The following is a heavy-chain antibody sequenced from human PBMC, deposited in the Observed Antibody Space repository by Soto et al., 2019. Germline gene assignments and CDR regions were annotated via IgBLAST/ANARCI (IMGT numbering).Heavy chain of an antibody. CDR3: ARDGLLVSLGYCSGGSCYSDY. CDR1: GYTFTSYG. V-gene: IGHV1-18*01. CDR2: ISAYNGNT. D-gene: IGHD2-15*01. Sequence: GASVKVSCKASGYTFTSYGISWVRQAPGQGLEWMGWISAYNGNTNYAQKLQGRVTMTTDTSTSTAYMELRSLRSDDTAVYYCARDGLLVSLGYCSGGSCYSDYWGQGTLVTVSS. J-gene: IGHJ4*02.